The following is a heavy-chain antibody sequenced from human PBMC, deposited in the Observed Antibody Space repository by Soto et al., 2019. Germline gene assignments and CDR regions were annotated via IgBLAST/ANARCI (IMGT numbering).Heavy chain of an antibody. V-gene: IGHV4-34*01. Sequence: QVQLQQWGAGLLKPSETLSLTCAVYGGSFSGYYWSWIRQPPGKGLEWIGEINHSGSTNYNPSLKSRVTISVDTSKNQFSLNLSSVTAADTAVYYCARGRLPSVAATHLGYYFDYWGQGTLVTVSS. J-gene: IGHJ4*02. CDR1: GGSFSGYY. D-gene: IGHD2-15*01. CDR2: INHSGST. CDR3: ARGRLPSVAATHLGYYFDY.